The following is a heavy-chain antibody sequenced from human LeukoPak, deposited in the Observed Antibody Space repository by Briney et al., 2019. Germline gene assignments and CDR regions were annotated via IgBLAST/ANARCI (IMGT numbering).Heavy chain of an antibody. D-gene: IGHD1-26*01. J-gene: IGHJ4*02. V-gene: IGHV4-39*07. CDR3: SRESGPFSPFGF. Sequence: SETLSLTCDVSGGSIKNYTYYWGWIRQSPGKGLEWIGEISLRGLTNYSPSLRSRLTMSLDESKNQVSLNLTSVTAADTAVYYCSRESGPFSPFGFWGQGTLVSVHS. CDR1: GGSIKNYTYY. CDR2: ISLRGLT.